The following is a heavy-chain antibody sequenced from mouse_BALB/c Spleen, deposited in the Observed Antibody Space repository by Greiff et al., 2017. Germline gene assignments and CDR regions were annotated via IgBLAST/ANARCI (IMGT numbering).Heavy chain of an antibody. CDR3: TRSGNSFAY. CDR1: GYTFTSYW. Sequence: QVQLQQPGAELVRPGASVKLSCTASGYTFTSYWITWVNQSPGQGLEWIGNIYPSDSYTNYNQKFKDKVTFAVDKSSSTAYMQLSSPTSEDSAVYACTRSGNSFAYWGQGTLVTVSA. D-gene: IGHD2-1*01. V-gene: IGHV1-69*02. CDR2: IYPSDSYT. J-gene: IGHJ3*01.